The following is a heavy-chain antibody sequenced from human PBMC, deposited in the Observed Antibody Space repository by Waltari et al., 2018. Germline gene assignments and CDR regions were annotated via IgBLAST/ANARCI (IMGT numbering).Heavy chain of an antibody. Sequence: EVQLVQSGAEVNKPGESLKISCKGSGYSFTTSWLGWVRQMPGKGLAWMGITDPDDAETSYSPSFQGKVTRSADKTISTAYLQWSSLKASDTAMYYCARWDTSGYYSFDYWGQGTLVTVSS. CDR2: TDPDDAET. CDR1: GYSFTTSW. CDR3: ARWDTSGYYSFDY. V-gene: IGHV5-51*03. D-gene: IGHD3-22*01. J-gene: IGHJ4*02.